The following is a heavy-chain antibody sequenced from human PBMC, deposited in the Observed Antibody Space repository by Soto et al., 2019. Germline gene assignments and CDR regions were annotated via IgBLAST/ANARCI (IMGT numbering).Heavy chain of an antibody. CDR2: ISYDGNNK. CDR3: AKDEVLVVAVARDFYGMDV. D-gene: IGHD2-15*01. V-gene: IGHV3-30*18. Sequence: GGALRLSCATSGGPFSSYGMHWGRQAPGKGLEWVAVISYDGNNKYYADSVKGRFTISRDNSKNTLYLQMNSLRAEDTAVYYCAKDEVLVVAVARDFYGMDVWGQGTTVTVSS. CDR1: GGPFSSYG. J-gene: IGHJ6*02.